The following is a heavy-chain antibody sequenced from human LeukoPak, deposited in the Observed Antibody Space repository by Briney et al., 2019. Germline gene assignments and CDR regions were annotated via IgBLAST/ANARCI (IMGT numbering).Heavy chain of an antibody. V-gene: IGHV4-31*03. J-gene: IGHJ4*02. CDR3: ARDSSTVTTRHFDY. D-gene: IGHD4-17*01. CDR1: GGSISSGAYY. CDR2: IYYSGST. Sequence: PSETLSLTCTVSGGSISSGAYYWNWIRQHPGKGLEWIGYIYYSGSTYYNPSLKSRVTISVDMSKNQFSLKLSSVTAADTAMYYCARDSSTVTTRHFDYWGQGTLVTVSS.